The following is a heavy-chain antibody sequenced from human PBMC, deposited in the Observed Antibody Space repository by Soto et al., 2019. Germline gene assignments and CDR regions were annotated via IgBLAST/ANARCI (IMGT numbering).Heavy chain of an antibody. CDR1: GFTFSSYA. CDR2: ISGSGGST. CDR3: AKPFSVGY. Sequence: PWVTLRLSCAASGFTFSSYAMCWVRRAPRRGLEWFSAISGSGGSTYYADSVKGRFTISRDNSKNTLYLQMNSLRAEDTAVYYCAKPFSVGYWGQGTRVTVSS. V-gene: IGHV3-23*01. D-gene: IGHD2-2*01. J-gene: IGHJ4*02.